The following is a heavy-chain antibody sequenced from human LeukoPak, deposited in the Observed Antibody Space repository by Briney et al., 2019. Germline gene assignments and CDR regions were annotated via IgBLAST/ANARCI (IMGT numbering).Heavy chain of an antibody. Sequence: PGGSLRLSXAASGFAFSSYWMSWVCQAPGKGLEWVANIKRDGSDTYYVDSVKGRFTISRDNDKNSLYLQLNSLRVGDTAVYYCARDAHYYDSRGENYFNYWGQGTLVTVSS. CDR2: IKRDGSDT. CDR1: GFAFSSYW. D-gene: IGHD3-22*01. CDR3: ARDAHYYDSRGENYFNY. V-gene: IGHV3-7*01. J-gene: IGHJ4*02.